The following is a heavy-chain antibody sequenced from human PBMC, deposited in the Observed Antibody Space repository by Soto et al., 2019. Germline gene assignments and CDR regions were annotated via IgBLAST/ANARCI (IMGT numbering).Heavy chain of an antibody. J-gene: IGHJ6*02. V-gene: IGHV3-15*07. CDR2: IKSKTDGGTT. CDR1: GFTFSNYT. CDR3: TTDHVVVPAADYYYYYGMDV. D-gene: IGHD2-2*01. Sequence: PGGSLRLSCAGSGFTFSNYTMNWVRQAPGKGLEWVGRIKSKTDGGTTDYAAPVKGRFTISRDDSKNTLYLQMNSLKTEDTAVYYCTTDHVVVPAADYYYYYGMDVRGQGTTVTVSS.